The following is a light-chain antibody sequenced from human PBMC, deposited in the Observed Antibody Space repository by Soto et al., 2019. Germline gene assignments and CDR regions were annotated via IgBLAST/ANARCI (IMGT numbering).Light chain of an antibody. CDR2: DES. V-gene: IGKV3-20*01. CDR3: QQYGRSPWT. J-gene: IGKJ1*01. Sequence: MVLTQCPGTLSLSPGESATLSCSASQSVSSNYLAWYQQNTGQATTLLIFDESSRATGIPQRLSGSGSGKDFTITISTLEPEDFAVYFCQQYGRSPWTFGQGTKVAIK. CDR1: QSVSSNY.